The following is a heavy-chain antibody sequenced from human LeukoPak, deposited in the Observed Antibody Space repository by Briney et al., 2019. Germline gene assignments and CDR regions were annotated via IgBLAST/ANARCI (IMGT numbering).Heavy chain of an antibody. CDR1: GFIVSRFS. CDR2: ITWSGDI. J-gene: IGHJ4*02. D-gene: IGHD1-1*01. Sequence: PGGSLRLSCAVSGFIVSRFSMNWVRQAPGKGLEWVSHITWSGDIFYSDSVKGRFTISRDSAKSSLYLQMNSLRDEDTAVYYCATQHPSTHYWGQGTLVTVSS. CDR3: ATQHPSTHY. V-gene: IGHV3-48*02.